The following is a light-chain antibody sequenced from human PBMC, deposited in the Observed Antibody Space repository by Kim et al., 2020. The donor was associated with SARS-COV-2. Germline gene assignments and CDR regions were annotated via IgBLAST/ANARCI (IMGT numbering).Light chain of an antibody. Sequence: IQLTQSPSSLSASVGDRVTITCRASQGISSSLAWYQQEPGKAPKLLIYTASTLQSGVPSRFSGSGSGTDFTLTISSLQPEDSATYYCQQINSYPLTFGGGTKVDIK. CDR1: QGISSS. V-gene: IGKV1-9*01. J-gene: IGKJ4*01. CDR3: QQINSYPLT. CDR2: TAS.